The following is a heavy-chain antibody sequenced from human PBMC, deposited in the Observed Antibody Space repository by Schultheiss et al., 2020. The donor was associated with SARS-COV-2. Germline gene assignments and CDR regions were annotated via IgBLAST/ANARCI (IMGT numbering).Heavy chain of an antibody. CDR2: IYYSGST. J-gene: IGHJ4*02. CDR1: GGSISSGGYY. CDR3: ARDAAAGNFY. Sequence: SQTLSLTCTVSGGSISSGGYYWSWIRQHPGKGLEWIGYIYYSGSTNYNPSLKSRVTISVDTSKNQFSLKLSSVTAADTAVYYCARDAAAGNFYWGQGTLVTVSS. V-gene: IGHV4-31*03. D-gene: IGHD6-13*01.